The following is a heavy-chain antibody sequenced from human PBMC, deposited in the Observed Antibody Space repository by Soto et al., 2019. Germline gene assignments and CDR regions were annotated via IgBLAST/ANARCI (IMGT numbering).Heavy chain of an antibody. Sequence: QVQLVQSGAEVKKPGASVKVSCKVSGYTLTELSMHWVRQAPGKGLEWLGGFDTEDGETIYEQKFQGRVTMTEDTSTDTAYMELSSLRSEDTAVYYCATAGKTDDPHFCDYMDVWGKGTTVTVSS. D-gene: IGHD1-26*01. J-gene: IGHJ6*03. CDR1: GYTLTELS. V-gene: IGHV1-24*01. CDR3: ATAGKTDDPHFCDYMDV. CDR2: FDTEDGET.